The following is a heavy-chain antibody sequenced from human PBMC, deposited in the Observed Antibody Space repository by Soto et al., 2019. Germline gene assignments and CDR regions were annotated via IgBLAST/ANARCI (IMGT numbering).Heavy chain of an antibody. V-gene: IGHV2-5*02. CDR2: IYWDDVK. D-gene: IGHD4-17*01. J-gene: IGHJ4*02. CDR3: ARKGSGDYALDY. CDR1: GFSLSTGGVG. Sequence: QITLKESGPTLVKPTQTLTLTCTLSGFSLSTGGVGVDWIRQSPGKALEWLAVIYWDDVKHYSPSLERRLTITKDTSESEVVLTMTNMDPVDTATYYCARKGSGDYALDYWGQGILVTVSS.